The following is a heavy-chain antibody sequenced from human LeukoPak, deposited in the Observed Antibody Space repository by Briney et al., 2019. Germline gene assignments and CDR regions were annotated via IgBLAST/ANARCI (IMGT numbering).Heavy chain of an antibody. J-gene: IGHJ6*02. Sequence: SETLSLTCTVSGGSISSSSYYWGWLRQPPGTGLEWIGSIYYSGSTYYNPSLKSRVTISVDTSKNQFSMKLSSVTAADAAVYYCARSIAARRPMRLPGTYGMDVWGQGTTVTVSS. CDR3: ARSIAARRPMRLPGTYGMDV. CDR2: IYYSGST. CDR1: GGSISSSSYY. V-gene: IGHV4-39*01. D-gene: IGHD6-6*01.